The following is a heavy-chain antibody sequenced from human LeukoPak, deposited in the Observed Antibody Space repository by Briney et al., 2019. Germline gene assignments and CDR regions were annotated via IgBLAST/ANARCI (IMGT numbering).Heavy chain of an antibody. CDR3: ARDNIAGSGSSD. Sequence: PGRSLRLSCAASGLTFSSYGMHWVRQAPGKGLEWVAVIWYDGSNKYYADSVKGRFTISRDNSKNTLYLQMNSLRVEDTAVYYCARDNIAGSGSSDWGQGTLVTVSS. CDR1: GLTFSSYG. V-gene: IGHV3-33*01. J-gene: IGHJ4*02. D-gene: IGHD3-10*01. CDR2: IWYDGSNK.